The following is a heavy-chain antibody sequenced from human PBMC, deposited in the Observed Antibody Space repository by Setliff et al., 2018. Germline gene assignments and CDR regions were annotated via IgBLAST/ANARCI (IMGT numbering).Heavy chain of an antibody. CDR1: GYTFTGYY. D-gene: IGHD3-3*01. V-gene: IGHV1-2*04. Sequence: ASVKVSCKASGYTFTGYYMYWVRQAPGQGLEWMGRINPNSGGTNYAQKFQGWVTMTRDTSISTAYMELSRLRSDDTAVYYCARGRDFWSGYLVYWGQGTLVTVSS. CDR3: ARGRDFWSGYLVY. CDR2: INPNSGGT. J-gene: IGHJ4*02.